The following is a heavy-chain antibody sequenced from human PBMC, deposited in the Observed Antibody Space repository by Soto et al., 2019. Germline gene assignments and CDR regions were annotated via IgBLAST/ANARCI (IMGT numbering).Heavy chain of an antibody. V-gene: IGHV3-30-3*01. Sequence: VQLVESGGGVVQPGRSLRLSCAASGFTFSSYAMHWVRQAPGKGLEWVAVISYDGSNKYYADSVKGRFTISRDNSKNTLYLQMNSLRAEDTAVYYCARDLVPWGQGTLVTVSS. CDR2: ISYDGSNK. J-gene: IGHJ5*02. D-gene: IGHD1-26*01. CDR1: GFTFSSYA. CDR3: ARDLVP.